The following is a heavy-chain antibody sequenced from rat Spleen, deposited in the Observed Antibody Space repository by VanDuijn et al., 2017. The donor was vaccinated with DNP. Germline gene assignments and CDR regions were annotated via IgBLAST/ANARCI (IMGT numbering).Heavy chain of an antibody. CDR1: GFTFSDYG. J-gene: IGHJ4*01. D-gene: IGHD1-2*01. CDR3: ARGRLYPHYAMDA. Sequence: EVQLVESGGGLVQPGRSLKLSCAASGFTFSDYGMAWVRQTPKKGLEWVATIIYDDSRTYYRDSVKGRFTISRDNAQNTLYLQMSKLGSEDTAIYYCARGRLYPHYAMDAWGQGTSVTVSS. V-gene: IGHV5S10*01. CDR2: IIYDDSRT.